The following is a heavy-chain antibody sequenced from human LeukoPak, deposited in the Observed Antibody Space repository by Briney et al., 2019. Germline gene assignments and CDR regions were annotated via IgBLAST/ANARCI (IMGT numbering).Heavy chain of an antibody. CDR2: ISYDGSNK. V-gene: IGHV3-30*01. J-gene: IGHJ4*02. CDR1: GFTFSSYA. CDR3: ARGPQGSYFDY. Sequence: PGGSLRLSCAASGFTFSSYAMHWVRRAPGKGLEWVAVISYDGSNKYYADSVKGRFTISRDNSKNTLYLQMNSLRAEDTAVYYCARGPQGSYFDYWGQGTLVTVSS. D-gene: IGHD1-26*01.